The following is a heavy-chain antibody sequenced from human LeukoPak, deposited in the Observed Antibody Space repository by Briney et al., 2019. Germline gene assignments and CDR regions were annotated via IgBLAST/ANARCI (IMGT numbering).Heavy chain of an antibody. V-gene: IGHV3-7*04. D-gene: IGHD5-18*01. CDR3: ARVKSGYSYGPHYYYYYYMDV. CDR2: IKQDGSEK. CDR1: GFIFSSHG. Sequence: GGTLRLSCAASGFIFSSHGMNWVRQAPGKGLEWVANIKQDGSEKNYVDSVKGRFTISRDNAKNSLYLQMNSLRAEDTAVYYCARVKSGYSYGPHYYYYYYMDVWGKGTTVTVSS. J-gene: IGHJ6*03.